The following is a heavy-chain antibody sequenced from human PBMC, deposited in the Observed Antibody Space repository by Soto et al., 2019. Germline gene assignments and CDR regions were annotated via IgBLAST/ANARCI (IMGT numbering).Heavy chain of an antibody. CDR1: GFTFSSYG. CDR3: AKSWLQFLDY. Sequence: GGSLRLSCAASGFTFSSYGMHWVRQAPGKGLEWVAVISYDGSNKYYADSVRGRFTISRDNSKNTLYLQMNSLRAEDTAVYYCAKSWLQFLDYWGQGTLVTVSS. CDR2: ISYDGSNK. V-gene: IGHV3-30*18. J-gene: IGHJ4*02. D-gene: IGHD5-12*01.